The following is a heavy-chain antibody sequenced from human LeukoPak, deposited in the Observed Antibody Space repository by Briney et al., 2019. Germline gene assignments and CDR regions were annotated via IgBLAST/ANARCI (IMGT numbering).Heavy chain of an antibody. Sequence: ASVKVSCKASGYTFTSYAMNWVRQAPGQGLEWMGWINTNTGNPTYAQGFTGRFVFSLDTSVSTAYLQISSLKAEDTAVYYRARGTAWEKLLWFGELLSWGQGTLVTVSS. CDR3: ARGTAWEKLLWFGELLS. V-gene: IGHV7-4-1*02. CDR1: GYTFTSYA. J-gene: IGHJ4*02. CDR2: INTNTGNP. D-gene: IGHD3-10*01.